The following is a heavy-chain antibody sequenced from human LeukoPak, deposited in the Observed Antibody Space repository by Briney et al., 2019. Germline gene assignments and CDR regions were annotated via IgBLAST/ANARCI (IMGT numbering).Heavy chain of an antibody. CDR2: ISSSSSTI. CDR1: GFTFNSYS. Sequence: PGGSLRLSCVVSGFTFNSYSMNWVRQAPGKGLEWVSYISSSSSTIYYADSVKGRFTISRDNAKNSLYLQMNSLRAEDTAVYYCARDSSDAYNPCDYGGQGTLVTVSP. CDR3: ARDSSDAYNPCDY. D-gene: IGHD5-24*01. V-gene: IGHV3-48*01. J-gene: IGHJ4*02.